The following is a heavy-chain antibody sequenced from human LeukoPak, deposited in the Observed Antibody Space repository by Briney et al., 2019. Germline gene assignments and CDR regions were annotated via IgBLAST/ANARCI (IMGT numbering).Heavy chain of an antibody. CDR2: ISAYNGNT. D-gene: IGHD3-22*01. V-gene: IGHV1-18*01. Sequence: ASVKVSCKASGYTFTSYDINWVRQAPGQGLEWMGWISAYNGNTNYAQKLQGRVTMTTDTSTSTAYMELRSLRSDDTAVYYCARAGFYYDSSGYYFDPQTLDYWGQGTLVTVSS. CDR1: GYTFTSYD. CDR3: ARAGFYYDSSGYYFDPQTLDY. J-gene: IGHJ4*02.